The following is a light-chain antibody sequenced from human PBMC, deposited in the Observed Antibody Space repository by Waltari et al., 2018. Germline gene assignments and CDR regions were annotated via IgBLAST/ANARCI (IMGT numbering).Light chain of an antibody. CDR1: QSATNY. CDR2: GPS. V-gene: IGKV3-15*01. Sequence: EIVMTQSPATLSVSPGERATLSCRASQSATNYLAWYQQKPGQAPRLLTFGPSTRATGVPARFSRSGSGTEFTLTISTLQSEDSGVYYCQQYSKWPPFTFGQGTNLEIK. J-gene: IGKJ2*01. CDR3: QQYSKWPPFT.